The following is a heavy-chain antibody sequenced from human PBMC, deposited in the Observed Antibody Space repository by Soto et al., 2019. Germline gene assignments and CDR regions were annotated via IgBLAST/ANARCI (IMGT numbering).Heavy chain of an antibody. CDR2: ISGSGGRT. J-gene: IGHJ3*02. CDR3: AKGVYYSPFDT. CDR1: GFHFSSYD. Sequence: EMQLLESGGGLVQPGGSLRISCVASGFHFSSYDISLVRQTPGKGLEWVSGISGSGGRTYYAESLKGRFTISRDNSNNTVSQQMHILLVEDTAVYFCAKGVYYSPFDTLGQGTMVTVSA. D-gene: IGHD2-8*01. V-gene: IGHV3-23*01.